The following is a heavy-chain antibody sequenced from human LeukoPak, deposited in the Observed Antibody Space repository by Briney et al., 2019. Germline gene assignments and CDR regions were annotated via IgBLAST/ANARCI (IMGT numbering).Heavy chain of an antibody. CDR3: ARDYYYDSSGYYYFDY. CDR2: INPNSGDT. D-gene: IGHD3-22*01. J-gene: IGHJ4*02. V-gene: IGHV1-2*02. Sequence: ASVKVSCKASGYTFTGYYMHWVRQAPGQGLEWMGWINPNSGDTNYAQKFQGRVTMTRDTSISTAYMELSRLRSDDTAVYYCARDYYYDSSGYYYFDYWGQGTLVTVSS. CDR1: GYTFTGYY.